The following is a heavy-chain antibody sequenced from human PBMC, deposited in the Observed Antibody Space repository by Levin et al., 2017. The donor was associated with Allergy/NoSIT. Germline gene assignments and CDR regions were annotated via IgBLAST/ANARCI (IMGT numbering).Heavy chain of an antibody. CDR3: AKNMRIKYSSSWFGGLDGFDI. D-gene: IGHD3-10*01. J-gene: IGHJ3*02. CDR1: GFTFDDYA. CDR2: LSWNDGSR. Sequence: SLKISCAASGFTFDDYAMHWVRQAPGKGLEWVSGLSWNDGSRGYADSVRGRFTISRDNAKNSLYLQMDSLRPEDTALYYCAKNMRIKYSSSWFGGLDGFDIWGPGTMVTVSP. V-gene: IGHV3-9*01.